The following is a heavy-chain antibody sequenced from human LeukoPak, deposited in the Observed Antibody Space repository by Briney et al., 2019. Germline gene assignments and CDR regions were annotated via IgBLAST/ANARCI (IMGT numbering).Heavy chain of an antibody. Sequence: GGSLRLSCAASGFTFSSHGMHWVRQAPGKGLEWVAFIRYDGSEKYYADSVKGRFTISRDNAKNSLYLQMNSLRAEDTAVYYCARDPSEGYCSSTSCPNWFDPWGQGTLVTVSS. CDR1: GFTFSSHG. CDR2: IRYDGSEK. V-gene: IGHV3-30*02. CDR3: ARDPSEGYCSSTSCPNWFDP. D-gene: IGHD2-2*01. J-gene: IGHJ5*02.